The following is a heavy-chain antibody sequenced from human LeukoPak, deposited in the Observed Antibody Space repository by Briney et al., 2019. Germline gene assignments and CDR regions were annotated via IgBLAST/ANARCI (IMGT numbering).Heavy chain of an antibody. D-gene: IGHD3-22*01. Sequence: GGSLKLSFAASGFPFSSYAMSWVRPAPGKGLEWVSAISGSGGSTYYADSVKGRFTISRDNSKNTLYLQMNSLRAEDTAVYYCAKDLRGYYDSSGYLDYWGQGTLVTVSS. CDR3: AKDLRGYYDSSGYLDY. CDR2: ISGSGGST. CDR1: GFPFSSYA. J-gene: IGHJ4*02. V-gene: IGHV3-23*01.